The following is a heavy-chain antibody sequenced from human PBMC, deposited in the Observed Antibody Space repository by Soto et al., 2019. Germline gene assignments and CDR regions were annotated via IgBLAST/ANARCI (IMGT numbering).Heavy chain of an antibody. CDR3: ARYRHCSGDSCNYYYIMDL. CDR2: TYYRSKWYN. J-gene: IGHJ6*02. Sequence: SQTLSLTCAISGDSVSSYSSTWNWIRQSPSRGLEWLGRTYYRSKWYNDYAVSVKSRITINPDTSNNQLSLQLNSVTPDDTATYFCARYRHCSGDSCNYYYIMDLWGQGTTVTVSS. D-gene: IGHD2-15*01. CDR1: GDSVSSYSST. V-gene: IGHV6-1*01.